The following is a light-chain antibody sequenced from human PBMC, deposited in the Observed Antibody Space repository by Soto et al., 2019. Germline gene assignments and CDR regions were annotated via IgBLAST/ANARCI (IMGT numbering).Light chain of an antibody. CDR2: ATS. CDR1: QGLNSY. V-gene: IGKV1-9*01. J-gene: IGKJ4*01. CDR3: QQLNSYPVT. Sequence: DIQLTQSPSFLSASVGDRVTITCRASQGLNSYFAWSQQKPGKAPKLLLYATSTLQSVFPSRFSGSGSVAEFTLTITSLQPEDIATYYCQQLNSYPVTFGGGTKVEIK.